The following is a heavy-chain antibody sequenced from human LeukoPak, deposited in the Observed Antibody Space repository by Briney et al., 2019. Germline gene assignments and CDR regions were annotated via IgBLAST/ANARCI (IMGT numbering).Heavy chain of an antibody. Sequence: PSETLSLTCTVSGGSISSGSYYWSWIRQPAGKGLEWIGYIYYSGSTYYNPSLKSRVTISVDTSKNQFSLKLSSVTAADTAVYYCAREIQNYYDSSGAGFDYWGQGTLVTVSS. V-gene: IGHV4-61*10. CDR1: GGSISSGSYY. D-gene: IGHD3-22*01. CDR2: IYYSGST. CDR3: AREIQNYYDSSGAGFDY. J-gene: IGHJ4*02.